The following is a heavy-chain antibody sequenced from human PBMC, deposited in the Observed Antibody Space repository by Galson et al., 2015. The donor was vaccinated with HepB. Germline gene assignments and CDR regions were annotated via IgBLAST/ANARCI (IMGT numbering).Heavy chain of an antibody. CDR1: GGTFSSYA. CDR3: ARSREADCGGDCYSSFDY. Sequence: SVKVSCKASGGTFSSYAISWVRQAPGQGLEWMGGIIPIFGTANYAQKFQGRVTITADESTSTAYMELSSLRSEDTAVYYCARSREADCGGDCYSSFDYWGQGTLVTVSS. J-gene: IGHJ4*02. V-gene: IGHV1-69*13. D-gene: IGHD2-21*02. CDR2: IIPIFGTA.